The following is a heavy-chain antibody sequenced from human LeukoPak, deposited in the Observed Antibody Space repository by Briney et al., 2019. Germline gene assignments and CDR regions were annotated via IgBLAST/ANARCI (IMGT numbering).Heavy chain of an antibody. CDR3: ARASRKGVVVPAAQRVHYYYMDV. V-gene: IGHV4-4*07. CDR1: GGSINSYY. Sequence: SETLSLTCTVSGGSINSYYWSWIRQPAGKGLEWIGRIYTSGSTNYNPSLKSRVTMSVDTSKNHFSLKLSSVTAADTAVYYCARASRKGVVVPAAQRVHYYYMDVWGKGTTVTVSS. D-gene: IGHD2-2*01. CDR2: IYTSGST. J-gene: IGHJ6*03.